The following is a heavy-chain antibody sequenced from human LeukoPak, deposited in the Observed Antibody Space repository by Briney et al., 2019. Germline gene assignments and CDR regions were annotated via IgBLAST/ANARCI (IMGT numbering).Heavy chain of an antibody. V-gene: IGHV3-30*02. CDR2: IRYDGSNK. D-gene: IGHD4-11*01. CDR3: AKGLGEYSNYFGVTPDY. Sequence: GGSLRLSCAASGFTFSSYGMHWVRQAPGKGLEWVAFIRYDGSNKYYADSVKGRFTISRDNSKNTLYLQMNSLRAEDTAVYYCAKGLGEYSNYFGVTPDYWGQGTLVTVSS. CDR1: GFTFSSYG. J-gene: IGHJ4*02.